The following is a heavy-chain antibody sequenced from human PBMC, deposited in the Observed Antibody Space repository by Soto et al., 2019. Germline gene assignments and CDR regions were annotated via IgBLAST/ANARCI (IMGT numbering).Heavy chain of an antibody. CDR3: ASQMGATKRWGAFDI. V-gene: IGHV3-30-3*01. D-gene: IGHD1-26*01. J-gene: IGHJ3*02. CDR1: GFTFSSYA. CDR2: ISYDGSNK. Sequence: QVQLVESGGGVVQPGRSLRLSCAASGFTFSSYAMHWVRQAPGKGLEWVAVISYDGSNKYYADSVKVRFTISRDNSKNTLYLQMNSLRAEDTAVYYCASQMGATKRWGAFDIWGQGTMVTVSS.